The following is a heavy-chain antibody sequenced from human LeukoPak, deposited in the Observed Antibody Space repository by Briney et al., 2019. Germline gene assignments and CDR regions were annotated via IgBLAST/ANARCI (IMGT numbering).Heavy chain of an antibody. D-gene: IGHD2-15*01. CDR3: ALPNCSGGSCSNLYCYYGMDV. J-gene: IGHJ6*02. CDR1: VYSFTIYY. V-gene: IGHV1-46*01. Sequence: KPGASVKVSCKASVYSFTIYYIHCVRHSPEQGREWLVLIYPSGNSTRYAQKFQGRITMTRYTATMKVYMELSSLRSEDTAVYYCALPNCSGGSCSNLYCYYGMDVWGQGTMVIVSS. CDR2: IYPSGNST.